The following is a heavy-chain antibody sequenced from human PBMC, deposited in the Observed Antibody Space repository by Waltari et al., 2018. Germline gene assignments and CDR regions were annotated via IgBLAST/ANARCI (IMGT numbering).Heavy chain of an antibody. V-gene: IGHV3-30*02. CDR1: GFTFSSYG. D-gene: IGHD6-19*01. Sequence: QVQLVESGGGVVQPGGSLRLSCAASGFTFSSYGMHWVRQAPGKGLEWVAFIRYDGSNKYYADSVKGRFTIARDNSKNPLYLQMNSLRAEDTAVYYCANWRVSQSLYSSGWYSRWGQGTLVTVSS. J-gene: IGHJ4*02. CDR3: ANWRVSQSLYSSGWYSR. CDR2: IRYDGSNK.